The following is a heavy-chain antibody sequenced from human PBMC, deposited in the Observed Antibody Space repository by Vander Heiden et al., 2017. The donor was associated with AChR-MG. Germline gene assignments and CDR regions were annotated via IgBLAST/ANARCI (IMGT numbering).Heavy chain of an antibody. CDR2: IYPGDSDT. J-gene: IGHJ4*02. Sequence: EVQLVQSGAQVQTPGESLMISCKASGYVFGNYWIGWVRQLPGKGLELMGVIYPGDSDTRYRPTFRGQVTISVDKSNSTAYLQWSSLKASDTAIYYCVRRGGGFWGQGTLVTVSS. V-gene: IGHV5-51*01. CDR3: VRRGGGF. D-gene: IGHD6-25*01. CDR1: GYVFGNYW.